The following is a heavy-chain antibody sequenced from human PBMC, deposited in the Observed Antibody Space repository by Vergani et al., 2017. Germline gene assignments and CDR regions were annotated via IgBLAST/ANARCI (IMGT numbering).Heavy chain of an antibody. Sequence: QVQLVQSGAEVKKPGASVKVSCKASGYTFTSYGISWVRQAPGQGLEWMGWISAYNGNTNYAQKLQGRVTMTTDTSTSTAYMELRSLRSDDTAVYYCAREFYYDFWSGYGRPAGYFDYWGQGTLVTVSS. D-gene: IGHD3-3*01. CDR3: AREFYYDFWSGYGRPAGYFDY. CDR1: GYTFTSYG. CDR2: ISAYNGNT. J-gene: IGHJ4*02. V-gene: IGHV1-18*01.